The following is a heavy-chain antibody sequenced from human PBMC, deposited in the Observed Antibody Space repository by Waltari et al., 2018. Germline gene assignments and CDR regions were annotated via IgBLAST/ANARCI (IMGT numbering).Heavy chain of an antibody. D-gene: IGHD6-13*01. CDR3: AKDQEGYSSSWYGI. Sequence: QVQLVESGGGVVQPGGSLRLSCAASGFTFSSYGMPWVRRAPGKGLEWVAFIRYDGSNKYYADSVKGRFTISRDNSKNTLYLQMNSLRAEDTAVYYCAKDQEGYSSSWYGIWGQGTMVTVSS. J-gene: IGHJ3*02. V-gene: IGHV3-30*02. CDR1: GFTFSSYG. CDR2: IRYDGSNK.